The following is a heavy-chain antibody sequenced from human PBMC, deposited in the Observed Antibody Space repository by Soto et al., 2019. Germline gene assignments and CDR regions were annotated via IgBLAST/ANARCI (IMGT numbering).Heavy chain of an antibody. V-gene: IGHV3-9*01. CDR2: ISWNSGSI. Sequence: GGSLRLSCAASGFTFDDYAMHWVRQAPGKGLEWVSGISWNSGSIGYADSVKGRFTISRDNAKNSLYLQMNSLRAEDTALYYCARAAAGTVGNDYWGQGTLVTVSS. CDR1: GFTFDDYA. J-gene: IGHJ4*02. CDR3: ARAAAGTVGNDY. D-gene: IGHD6-13*01.